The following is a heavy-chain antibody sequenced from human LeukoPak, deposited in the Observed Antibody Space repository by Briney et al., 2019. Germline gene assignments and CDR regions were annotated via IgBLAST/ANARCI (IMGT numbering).Heavy chain of an antibody. V-gene: IGHV1-18*01. D-gene: IGHD6-6*01. CDR2: ISTYKGNT. J-gene: IGHJ4*02. CDR1: GYTFTSYG. CDR3: GRSMDSSTSRLIEY. Sequence: ASVKVSCRASGYTFTSYGISWVRQAPGQGLEWMGWISTYKGNTNYAQKLQGRVTVTTDTSTSTVYMELRSLRSDDTAVYYCGRSMDSSTSRLIEYWGQGTLVTVSS.